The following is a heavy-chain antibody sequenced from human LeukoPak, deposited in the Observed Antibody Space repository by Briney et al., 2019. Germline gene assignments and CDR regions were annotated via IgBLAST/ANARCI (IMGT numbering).Heavy chain of an antibody. CDR1: GFTFSNYW. V-gene: IGHV3-48*02. D-gene: IGHD6-13*01. J-gene: IGHJ3*02. CDR2: ISSSSSTI. CDR3: ARHTSSWYGAFDI. Sequence: GSLRLSCAASGFTFSNYWMHWVRQAPGKGLEWVSYISSSSSTIYYADSVKGRFTISRDNAKNSLYLQMNSLRDEDTAVYYCARHTSSWYGAFDIWGQGTMVTVSS.